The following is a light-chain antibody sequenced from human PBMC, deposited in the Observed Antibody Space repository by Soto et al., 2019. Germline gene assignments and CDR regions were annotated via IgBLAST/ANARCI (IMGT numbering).Light chain of an antibody. V-gene: IGKV1-17*03. CDR1: QDISDF. J-gene: IGKJ1*01. CDR2: AAS. CDR3: LQNNRYPWT. Sequence: DIQMTQSPSAMSASVGDRVTITCRASQDISDFLAWFQQKPGEVPKRLIYAASSLESGVPSRFSGSGSGTEFTLTISSLQPEDFATYYCLQNNRYPWTFGQGTKLDIK.